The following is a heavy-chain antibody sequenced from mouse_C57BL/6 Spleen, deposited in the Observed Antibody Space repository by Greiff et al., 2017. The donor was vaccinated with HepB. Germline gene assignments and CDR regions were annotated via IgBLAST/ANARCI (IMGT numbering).Heavy chain of an antibody. CDR3: ACPTEGYFDV. J-gene: IGHJ1*03. Sequence: QVQLKESGAELAKPGASVKLSCKASGYTFTSYWMHWVKQRPGQSLEWIGYINPSSGYTKYNQKFKDKATLTADKSSSTAYMQLSSLTYEDSAVYYCACPTEGYFDVWGTGTTVTVSS. CDR1: GYTFTSYW. V-gene: IGHV1-7*01. D-gene: IGHD1-1*01. CDR2: INPSSGYT.